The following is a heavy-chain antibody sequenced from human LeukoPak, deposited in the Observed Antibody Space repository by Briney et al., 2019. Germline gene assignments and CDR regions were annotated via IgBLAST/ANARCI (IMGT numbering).Heavy chain of an antibody. D-gene: IGHD6-13*01. CDR2: FDPEDGEI. CDR3: ARDRKTGSSWFDP. Sequence: GASVKVSCKVSGYTLTELSMHWVRQAPGKGLEWMGGFDPEDGEIIYAQELQGRVTVTEDTSTDTAYMELRSLRTDDTAVYYCARDRKTGSSWFDPWGQGTLVTVSS. CDR1: GYTLTELS. J-gene: IGHJ5*02. V-gene: IGHV1-24*01.